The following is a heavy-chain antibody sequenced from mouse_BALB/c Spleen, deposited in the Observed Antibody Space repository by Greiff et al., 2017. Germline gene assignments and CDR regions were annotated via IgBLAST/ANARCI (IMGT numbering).Heavy chain of an antibody. CDR1: GYTFTSYW. D-gene: IGHD2-4*01. CDR2: IDPSDSYT. V-gene: IGHV1-69*02. CDR3: ARGGITTAYYFDY. J-gene: IGHJ2*01. Sequence: QVQLQQPGAELVKPGASVKLSCKASGYTFTSYWMHWVKQRPGQGLEWIGEIDPSDSYTNYNQKFKGKATLTVDKSSSTAYMQLSSLTSEDSAVYYCARGGITTAYYFDYWGQGTTLTVSS.